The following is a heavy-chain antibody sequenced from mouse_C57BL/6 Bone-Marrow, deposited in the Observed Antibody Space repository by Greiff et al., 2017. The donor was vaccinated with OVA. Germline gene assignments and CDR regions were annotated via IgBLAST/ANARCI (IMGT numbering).Heavy chain of an antibody. D-gene: IGHD2-14*01. J-gene: IGHJ2*01. Sequence: EVQLVESGAELVRPGASVKLSCTASGFNIKDDYMHWVKQRPEQGLEWIGWIDPENGDTQSASKFQGKATITADTSSNTAYLQLSSLTSEDTAVYYCTTSTPRGYRNYFDYGGQGTTLTVSS. V-gene: IGHV14-4*01. CDR1: GFNIKDDY. CDR2: IDPENGDT. CDR3: TTSTPRGYRNYFDY.